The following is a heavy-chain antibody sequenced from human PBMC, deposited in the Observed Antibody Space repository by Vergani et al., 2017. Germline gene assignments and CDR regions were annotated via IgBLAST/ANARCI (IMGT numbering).Heavy chain of an antibody. Sequence: QVQLQESGPGLVKPSETLSLTCTGSNYSISRGYFWGWIRRPPGKGLEWIASFHQTGMTYNNPSLKSRVTISVDTCTNLISLKLNSVTATNTALYYCARMGGYDEGDAFRIAYFDSWGPGILVTVS. CDR1: NYSISRGYF. CDR3: ARMGGYDEGDAFRIAYFDS. D-gene: IGHD3-22*01. J-gene: IGHJ4*02. V-gene: IGHV4-38-2*02. CDR2: FHQTGMT.